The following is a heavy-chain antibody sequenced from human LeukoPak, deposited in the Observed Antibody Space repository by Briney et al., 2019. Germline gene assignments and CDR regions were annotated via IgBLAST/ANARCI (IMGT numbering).Heavy chain of an antibody. CDR2: IKQDGSEK. J-gene: IGHJ4*02. Sequence: GGSLRLSCAASGFTFSSYWMSWVRQAPGKGLEWVANIKQDGSEKYYVDSVKGRFTISRDNAKNSLYLQMNSLRAEDTSVYYCTTESSGALDYWGQGTLVTVSS. CDR3: TTESSGALDY. D-gene: IGHD1-26*01. CDR1: GFTFSSYW. V-gene: IGHV3-7*01.